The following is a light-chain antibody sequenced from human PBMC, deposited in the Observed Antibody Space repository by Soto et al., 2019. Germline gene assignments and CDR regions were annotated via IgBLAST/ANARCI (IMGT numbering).Light chain of an antibody. CDR2: KAS. Sequence: DIQMPQSHSTLSGSVGARVTITCRASQTISSWLAWYQQKPGKATKLLIYKASTLKSGVPSRFSGSGSGTEFTLTISSLQPDEFATYYCQNYNSYSEAVGQGTKVAIK. V-gene: IGKV1-5*03. CDR1: QTISSW. CDR3: QNYNSYSEA. J-gene: IGKJ1*01.